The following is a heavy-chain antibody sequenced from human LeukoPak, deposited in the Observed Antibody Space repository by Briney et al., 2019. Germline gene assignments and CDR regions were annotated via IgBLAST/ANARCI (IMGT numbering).Heavy chain of an antibody. Sequence: SETLSLTCTVYTCSISSYYWRWLPPPPGQGREWSGYIYYSGSTNYNPSLKSRVTISIDTAKNQVSLKLSSVTAADTAVYYCARLVVPAATVIDYWGQGTLVTVSS. CDR2: IYYSGST. CDR3: ARLVVPAATVIDY. J-gene: IGHJ4*02. V-gene: IGHV4-59*01. CDR1: TCSISSYY. D-gene: IGHD2-2*01.